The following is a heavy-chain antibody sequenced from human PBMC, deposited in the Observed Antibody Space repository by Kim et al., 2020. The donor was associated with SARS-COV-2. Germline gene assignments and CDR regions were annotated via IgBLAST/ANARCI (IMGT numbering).Heavy chain of an antibody. J-gene: IGHJ3*02. CDR1: GFTFSSYA. D-gene: IGHD1-1*01. V-gene: IGHV3-64*01. CDR3: AREGDNWNGAFDI. Sequence: GGSLRLSCAASGFTFSSYAMHWVRQAPGKGLEYVSAISSNGGSTYYANSVKGRFTISRDNSKNTLYLQMGSLRAEDMAVYYCAREGDNWNGAFDIWGQGT. CDR2: ISSNGGST.